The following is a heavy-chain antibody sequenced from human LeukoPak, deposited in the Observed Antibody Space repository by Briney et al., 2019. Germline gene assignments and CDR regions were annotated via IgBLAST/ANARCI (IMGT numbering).Heavy chain of an antibody. CDR1: GFTFSSYW. Sequence: PGGSLRLSCAASGFTFSSYWMSWVRQAPGKGLEWVSYISSSGSTIYYADSVKGRFTISRDNAKNSLYLQMNSLRAEDTAVYYCASIPTVTRRDDYWGQGTLVTVSS. V-gene: IGHV3-48*04. J-gene: IGHJ4*02. D-gene: IGHD4-17*01. CDR2: ISSSGSTI. CDR3: ASIPTVTRRDDY.